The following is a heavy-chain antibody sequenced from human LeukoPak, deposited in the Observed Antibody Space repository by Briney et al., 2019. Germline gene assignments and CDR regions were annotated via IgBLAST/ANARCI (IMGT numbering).Heavy chain of an antibody. J-gene: IGHJ5*02. CDR2: IYYSGST. V-gene: IGHV4-39*07. D-gene: IGHD3-16*01. CDR3: AYESSNCYVSHNWFDP. Sequence: SETLSLTCTVSGGSISSSSYYWGRIRRPPGKGLEGIGSIYYSGSTYYNRYLKIRVSISVDTAQNEFSLQLGSVTCADTAVYYCAYESSNCYVSHNWFDPWGQGTLVTVSS. CDR1: GGSISSSSYY.